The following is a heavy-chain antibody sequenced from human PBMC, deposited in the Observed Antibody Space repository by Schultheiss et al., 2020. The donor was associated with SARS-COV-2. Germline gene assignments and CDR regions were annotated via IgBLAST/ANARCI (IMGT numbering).Heavy chain of an antibody. Sequence: GESLKISCAASGFTFSSYAMSWVRQAPGKGLEWVSYISSSGSTIYYADSVKGRFTISRDNSKNTLYLQMNSLRAEDTAVYYCASARDCSSTSCSIDYWGQGTLVTVSS. CDR3: ASARDCSSTSCSIDY. D-gene: IGHD2-2*01. J-gene: IGHJ4*02. CDR1: GFTFSSYA. V-gene: IGHV3-48*01. CDR2: ISSSGSTI.